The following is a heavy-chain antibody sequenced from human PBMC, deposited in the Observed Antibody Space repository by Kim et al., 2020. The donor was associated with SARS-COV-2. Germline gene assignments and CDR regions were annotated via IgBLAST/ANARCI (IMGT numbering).Heavy chain of an antibody. CDR3: ARDVKYDFWSGYTTFDAFDI. Sequence: SETLSLTCTVSGGPISSYYWSWIRQPAGKGPEWIGRIYTSGSTNYNPSLKSRVTMSVDTSKNQFSLKLSSVTAADTAVYYCARDVKYDFWSGYTTFDAFDISGQGTMVTVSS. CDR2: IYTSGST. D-gene: IGHD3-3*01. V-gene: IGHV4-4*07. CDR1: GGPISSYY. J-gene: IGHJ3*02.